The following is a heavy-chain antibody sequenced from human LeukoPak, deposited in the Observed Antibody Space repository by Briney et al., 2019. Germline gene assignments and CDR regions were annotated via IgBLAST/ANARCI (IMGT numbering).Heavy chain of an antibody. J-gene: IGHJ3*02. CDR1: GASISSGEYY. CDR2: IYYSGST. D-gene: IGHD2-2*02. Sequence: PSETLSLTCTVSGASISSGEYYWTWIRQPPGKGLEWIGYIYYSGSTYYNPSLKSRISISVETSNNQLSLSLGSVTAADTAVYHCARGYCSGTNCYTMTGVAFDIWGQGTVVTVSS. V-gene: IGHV4-30-4*08. CDR3: ARGYCSGTNCYTMTGVAFDI.